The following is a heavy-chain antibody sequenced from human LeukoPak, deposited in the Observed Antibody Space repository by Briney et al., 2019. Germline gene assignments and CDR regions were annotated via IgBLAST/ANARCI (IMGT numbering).Heavy chain of an antibody. J-gene: IGHJ4*02. D-gene: IGHD2-21*02. CDR2: IYYGANT. CDR1: GVSITSSSYY. V-gene: IGHV4-39*02. CDR3: ARNDANMVTVDY. Sequence: SETLSLTCTVSGVSITSSSYYWGWIRQPPGKGPEWIGSIYYGANTYRNPSLKSRVTISMDTSKNHFSLSLSSVTASDTAVYYCARNDANMVTVDYWGQGTLVTVSS.